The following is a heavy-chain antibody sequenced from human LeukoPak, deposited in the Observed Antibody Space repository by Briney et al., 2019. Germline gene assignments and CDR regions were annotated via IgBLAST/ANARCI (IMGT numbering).Heavy chain of an antibody. CDR2: INHSGST. J-gene: IGHJ4*02. D-gene: IGHD3-9*01. CDR3: ARRIYYDILTGYYVPFDY. V-gene: IGHV4-34*01. Sequence: SETLSLTCAVYGGSFSGYYWSWLRQPPGKGLEWIGEINHSGSTNYNPSLKSRVTISVDTSKNQFSLKLSSVTAADTAVYYCARRIYYDILTGYYVPFDYWGQGTLVTVSS. CDR1: GGSFSGYY.